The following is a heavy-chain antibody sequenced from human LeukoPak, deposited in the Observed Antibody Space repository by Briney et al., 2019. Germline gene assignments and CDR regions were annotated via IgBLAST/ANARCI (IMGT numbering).Heavy chain of an antibody. CDR3: ARDSGYSFDY. CDR2: IKQDGSEK. CDR1: GFTFSSYW. Sequence: GGSLRLSCAASGFTFSSYWMSWVRQAPGKGLEWVANIKQDGSEKNYVDSMKGRFTISRDNTKNSVYLQMNSLRVEDTAVYYCARDSGYSFDYWGQGTLVTVSS. D-gene: IGHD3-22*01. J-gene: IGHJ4*02. V-gene: IGHV3-7*01.